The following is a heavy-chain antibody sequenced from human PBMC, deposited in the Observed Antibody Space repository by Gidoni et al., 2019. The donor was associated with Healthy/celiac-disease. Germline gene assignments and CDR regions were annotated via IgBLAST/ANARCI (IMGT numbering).Heavy chain of an antibody. CDR3: ASNTPYSSSWLDYYYYGMDV. J-gene: IGHJ6*02. D-gene: IGHD6-13*01. V-gene: IGHV3-23*01. CDR2: ISGSGGST. CDR1: GFTFSSYA. Sequence: EVQLLESGGGLVQPGGSLRLSCAASGFTFSSYAMRWVRQAPGKGLEWVSAISGSGGSTYYADSVKGRFTISRDNSKNTLYLQMNSLRAEDTAVYYCASNTPYSSSWLDYYYYGMDVWGQGTTVTVSS.